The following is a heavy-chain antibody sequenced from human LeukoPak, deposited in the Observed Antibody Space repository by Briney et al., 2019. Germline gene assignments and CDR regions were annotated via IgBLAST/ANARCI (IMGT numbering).Heavy chain of an antibody. CDR1: GFTFDDYA. D-gene: IGHD6-19*01. CDR2: ISWNSGSI. Sequence: GRSLRLSCAASGFTFDDYAMHWVRQAPGKGLEWVSGISWNSGSIGYADSVKGRFTISRDNAKNSLYLQMNSLRAEDTALYYCAKDIWGAVAGTFDYWGQGTLVTVSS. CDR3: AKDIWGAVAGTFDY. J-gene: IGHJ4*02. V-gene: IGHV3-9*01.